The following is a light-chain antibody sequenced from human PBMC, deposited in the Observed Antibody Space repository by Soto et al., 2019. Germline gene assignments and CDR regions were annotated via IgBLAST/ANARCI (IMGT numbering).Light chain of an antibody. CDR2: KVS. J-gene: IGLJ1*01. Sequence: QSALTQPASVSGSPGQSITISCTGTSSDVGGSKYVSWYQQYPGKVPKLLINKVSNRPSGVSNRFSGSKSGNTASLTISGLLPEDEADYFCTSSTTDSLYVFGTGTKLTVL. V-gene: IGLV2-14*01. CDR3: TSSTTDSLYV. CDR1: SSDVGGSKY.